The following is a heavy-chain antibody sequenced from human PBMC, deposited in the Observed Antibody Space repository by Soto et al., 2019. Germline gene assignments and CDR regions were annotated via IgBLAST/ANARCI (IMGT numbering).Heavy chain of an antibody. V-gene: IGHV4-4*02. J-gene: IGHJ4*02. CDR2: IYLSGST. D-gene: IGHD6-19*01. Sequence: QVQLQESGPGLVRPSGTLSLTCAVSGGSISSGNWWTWVHQPPGKGLEWIGEIYLSGSTNYNPSLKSRVTMSVDKSKNQFSLKLSSVTAADTAVYYCARDFHDSSLDYWGQGILVTVSS. CDR1: GGSISSGNW. CDR3: ARDFHDSSLDY.